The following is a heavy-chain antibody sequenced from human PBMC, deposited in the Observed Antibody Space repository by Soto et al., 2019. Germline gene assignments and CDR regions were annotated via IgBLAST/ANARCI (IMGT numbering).Heavy chain of an antibody. Sequence: SGPTLVNPTQPLTLTCTFSGFSLSTSGMCVSWIRQPPGKALEWLALIDWDDDKYYSTSLKTRLTISKDTSKNQVVLTMTNMDPVDTATYYCARNRGSGYYFDYWGQGTLVTVSS. CDR1: GFSLSTSGMC. D-gene: IGHD3-10*01. CDR2: IDWDDDK. J-gene: IGHJ4*02. CDR3: ARNRGSGYYFDY. V-gene: IGHV2-70*01.